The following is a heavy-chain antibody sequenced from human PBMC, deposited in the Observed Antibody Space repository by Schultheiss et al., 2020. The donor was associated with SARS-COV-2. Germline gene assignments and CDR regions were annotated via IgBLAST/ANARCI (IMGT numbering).Heavy chain of an antibody. Sequence: SETLSLTCTVSGGSISSYYWSWIRQPAGKGLEWIGRIYTSGSTNYNPSLKSRVTISVDTSKNQFSLKLSSVTAADTAVYYCAREHIVATITEYYYYGMDVWGQGTTVTVSS. CDR3: AREHIVATITEYYYYGMDV. V-gene: IGHV4-4*07. CDR1: GGSISSYY. D-gene: IGHD5-12*01. J-gene: IGHJ6*02. CDR2: IYTSGST.